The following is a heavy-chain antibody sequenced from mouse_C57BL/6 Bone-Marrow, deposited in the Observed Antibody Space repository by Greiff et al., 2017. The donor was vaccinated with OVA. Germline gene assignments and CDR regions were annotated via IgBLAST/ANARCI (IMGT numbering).Heavy chain of an antibody. D-gene: IGHD3-3*01. CDR3: AKGDCRAWFAY. V-gene: IGHV1-26*01. J-gene: IGHJ3*01. CDR1: GYTFTDYY. Sequence: EVKVVESGPELVKPGASVKISCKASGYTFTDYYMNWVKQSHGKSLEWIGDINPNNGGTSYNQKFKGKATLTVDKSSSTAYMELRRLTSEDSAVDYCAKGDCRAWFAYWGQGTLVTVSA. CDR2: INPNNGGT.